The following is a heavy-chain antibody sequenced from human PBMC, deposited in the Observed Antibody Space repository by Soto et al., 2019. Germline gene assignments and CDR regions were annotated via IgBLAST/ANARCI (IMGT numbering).Heavy chain of an antibody. D-gene: IGHD5-18*01. CDR2: ISAYNGNT. CDR1: GYTFTSYG. Sequence: GASVKVSCKASGYTFTSYGISWVRQAPGQGLEWMGWISAYNGNTNYAQKLQGRVTMTTDTSTSTAYMELRSLRSDDTVVYYCAREQKVDTAMVLRHGMDVWGQGTTVTVSS. V-gene: IGHV1-18*01. J-gene: IGHJ6*02. CDR3: AREQKVDTAMVLRHGMDV.